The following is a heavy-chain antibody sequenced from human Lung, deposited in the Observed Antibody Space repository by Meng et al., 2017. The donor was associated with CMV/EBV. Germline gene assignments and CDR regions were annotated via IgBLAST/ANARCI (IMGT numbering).Heavy chain of an antibody. CDR1: GGTFGRYA. Sequence: SXXVFXKASGGTFGRYAISWVRQAPGQGLEWMGAIIPRIGITNYAQKLQGRVTITADSATSTAYMELSSLRSEDTAVYYCARGRVAYNIRFLDFWGQGTLVTVSS. CDR3: ARGRVAYNIRFLDF. D-gene: IGHD1-1*01. CDR2: IIPRIGIT. V-gene: IGHV1-69*10. J-gene: IGHJ4*02.